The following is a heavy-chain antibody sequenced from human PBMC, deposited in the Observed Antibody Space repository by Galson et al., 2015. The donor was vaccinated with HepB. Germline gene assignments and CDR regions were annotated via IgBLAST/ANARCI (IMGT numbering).Heavy chain of an antibody. J-gene: IGHJ4*02. D-gene: IGHD2-15*01. CDR2: ISYDGSNK. V-gene: IGHV3-30-3*01. CDR1: GFTLSSYA. CDR3: ARDLVVAAFDY. Sequence: SLRLSCAASGFTLSSYAMHWVRQAPGKGLEWVAVISYDGSNKYYADSVKGRFTISRDNSKNTLYLQMNSLRAEDTAVYYCARDLVVAAFDYWGQGTLVTVSS.